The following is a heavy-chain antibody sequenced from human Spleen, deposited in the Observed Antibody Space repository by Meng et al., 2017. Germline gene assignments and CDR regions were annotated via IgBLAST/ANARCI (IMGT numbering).Heavy chain of an antibody. J-gene: IGHJ4*02. V-gene: IGHV4-34*01. CDR2: INHSGST. CDR3: ARGPTTMAHDFDY. D-gene: IGHD4-11*01. Sequence: VHLQQWGAGLLKPSETLSLTCVVSGGSFSDYYWSWIRQPPGKGLEWIGEINHSGSTNYNPSLESRATISVDTSQNNLSLKLRSVTAADSAVYYCARGPTTMAHDFDYWGQGTLVTVSS. CDR1: GGSFSDYY.